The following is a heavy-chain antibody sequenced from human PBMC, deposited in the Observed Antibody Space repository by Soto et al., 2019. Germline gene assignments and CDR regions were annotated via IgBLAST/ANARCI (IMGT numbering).Heavy chain of an antibody. CDR3: AANFDLDY. V-gene: IGHV1-58*01. J-gene: IGHJ4*02. CDR2: IVVGSGNT. CDR1: GCTCISCA. Sequence: GSSVKDACKGSGCTCISCAVHWVRQARGQRLEWIGWIVVGSGNTNYAQKFQERVTITRDMSTSTAYMELSSLRSEDTAVYYCAANFDLDYWGQGTLVTVYS. D-gene: IGHD3-9*01.